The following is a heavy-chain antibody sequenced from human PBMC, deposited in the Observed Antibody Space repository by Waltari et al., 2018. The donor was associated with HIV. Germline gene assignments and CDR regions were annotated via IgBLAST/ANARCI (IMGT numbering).Heavy chain of an antibody. CDR1: GVTFSSYG. D-gene: IGHD3-22*01. Sequence: QVQLVESGGGVVQPGRSLRLSCAAAGVTFSSYGMHWVRQAPGKGLDWLAVCWYDVKNKYYADSVKGRFTVSRDNSKNTLFLQMNSLRVDDTAVYYCARTPYDTSGYCFDYWGQGTLVTVSS. CDR2: CWYDVKNK. J-gene: IGHJ4*02. V-gene: IGHV3-33*01. CDR3: ARTPYDTSGYCFDY.